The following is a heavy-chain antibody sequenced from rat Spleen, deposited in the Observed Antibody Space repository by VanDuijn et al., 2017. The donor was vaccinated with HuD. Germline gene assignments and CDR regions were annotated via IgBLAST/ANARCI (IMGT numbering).Heavy chain of an antibody. Sequence: QVQLKESGPGLVQPSQTLSLTCTVSGFSLTTYHVSWVRQPPGKSLVWMGTIWAGGGTNYNSAVQSRLSISRDTSKSQIFLKMNRLQPEDTGTYYCARHLREASGVMDVWGQGVMVTVSS. D-gene: IGHD1-12*02. CDR2: IWAGGGT. V-gene: IGHV2-72*01. J-gene: IGHJ2*01. CDR1: GFSLTTYH. CDR3: ARHLREASGVMDV.